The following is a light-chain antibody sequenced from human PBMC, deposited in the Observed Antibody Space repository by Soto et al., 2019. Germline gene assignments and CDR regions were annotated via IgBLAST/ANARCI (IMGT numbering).Light chain of an antibody. CDR1: QSVSTN. Sequence: EIVLTQSPGSLSLSPGEGATLSCRASQSVSTNVAWYQQRPGQPPKLLIFDASSRATGIPARFSGSGSGTDFTLIINRLQPEDFGVYFCQHHGRGSPIAFGLGTRLEIK. CDR2: DAS. CDR3: QHHGRGSPIA. J-gene: IGKJ5*01. V-gene: IGKV3-20*01.